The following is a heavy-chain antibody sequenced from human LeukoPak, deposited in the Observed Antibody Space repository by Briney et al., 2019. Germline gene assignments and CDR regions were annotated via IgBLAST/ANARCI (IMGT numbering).Heavy chain of an antibody. J-gene: IGHJ4*02. CDR2: IYYSGST. V-gene: IGHV4-39*01. D-gene: IGHD3-10*01. Sequence: PSETLSLTCTVSGGSISSSSYYWGWIRQPPGKGLEWIGSIYYSGSTYYNPSLKSRVTISVDTSKNQFSLKLSSVTAADTAVYYCAGHGYYYGSGSQWGFDYWGQGTLVTVSS. CDR1: GGSISSSSYY. CDR3: AGHGYYYGSGSQWGFDY.